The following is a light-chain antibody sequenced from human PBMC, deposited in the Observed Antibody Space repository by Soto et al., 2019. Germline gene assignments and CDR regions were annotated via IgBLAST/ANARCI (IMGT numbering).Light chain of an antibody. V-gene: IGLV2-14*01. Sequence: QSALTQPASISGSPGQSITISCTGTNSDVGGYNYVSWYQQYPGKAPKLMIYDVDNRPSGVSYRFSGSKSGKTASLTISGLHAEDEADYYCSSYTTSSTVVFGGGTKVTVL. CDR3: SSYTTSSTVV. CDR2: DVD. J-gene: IGLJ2*01. CDR1: NSDVGGYNY.